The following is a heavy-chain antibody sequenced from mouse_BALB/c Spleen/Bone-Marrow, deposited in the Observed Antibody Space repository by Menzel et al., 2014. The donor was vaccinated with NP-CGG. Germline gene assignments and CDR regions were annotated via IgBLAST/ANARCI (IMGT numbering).Heavy chain of an antibody. V-gene: IGHV14-3*02. CDR2: IDPANGNT. CDR1: GFNIKDTY. D-gene: IGHD1-1*01. CDR3: ARYGGRYYAMDY. Sequence: VQLQQSGAELVKPGASVKLSCTASGFNIKDTYMHWVKQRPEQGLEWIGRIDPANGNTNYDPRFQGKATITADKSSNTAYLQLSSLTSEDTAVYYCARYGGRYYAMDYWGQGTSGTVTS. J-gene: IGHJ4*01.